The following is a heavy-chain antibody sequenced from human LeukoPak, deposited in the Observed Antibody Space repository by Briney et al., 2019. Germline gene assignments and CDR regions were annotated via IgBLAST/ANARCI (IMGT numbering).Heavy chain of an antibody. Sequence: PSETLSLTCAVYGGSFSGWWSWIRQPPGKGLEWIGEIHHSGGTKYNPSLRSLDTISVDTSKRQISLKMTSVTAADTAIYYCARNNGRAFDIWGQGTVVTVSS. J-gene: IGHJ3*02. V-gene: IGHV4-34*01. CDR1: GGSFSGW. CDR2: IHHSGGT. D-gene: IGHD1/OR15-1a*01. CDR3: ARNNGRAFDI.